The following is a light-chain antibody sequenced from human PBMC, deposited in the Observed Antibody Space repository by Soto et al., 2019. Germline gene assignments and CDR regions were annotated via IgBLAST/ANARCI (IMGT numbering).Light chain of an antibody. J-gene: IGLJ1*01. CDR2: DVS. CDR3: SSYSNSSTDV. CDR1: SSDVGGYNY. Sequence: QSALTQPASVSGSPGQSITISCTGTSSDVGGYNYVSWYQQHPGKAPKLMIYDVSNRPSGVSNRFSGSKSGNTASLTISGLPGEDEGDYYCSSYSNSSTDVFGTGTKLTVL. V-gene: IGLV2-14*01.